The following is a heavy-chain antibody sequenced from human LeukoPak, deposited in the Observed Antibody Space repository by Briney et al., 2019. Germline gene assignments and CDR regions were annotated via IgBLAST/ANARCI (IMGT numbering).Heavy chain of an antibody. CDR2: IRYDGSNK. V-gene: IGHV3-30*02. Sequence: GGSLRLSCAASGFTFSSYGMHWVRQAPGKGLEWVAFIRYDGSNKYYTDSVKGRFTISRDNSKNTLYLQMNSLRAEDTAVYYCARDWGYCSGGSCYSRNGAFDIWGQGTMVTVSS. CDR1: GFTFSSYG. CDR3: ARDWGYCSGGSCYSRNGAFDI. D-gene: IGHD2-15*01. J-gene: IGHJ3*02.